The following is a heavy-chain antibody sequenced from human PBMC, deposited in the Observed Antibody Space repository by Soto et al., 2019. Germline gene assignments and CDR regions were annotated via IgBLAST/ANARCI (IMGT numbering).Heavy chain of an antibody. CDR3: ARGLRSEWRGYYDSSGNYDYYGMDV. J-gene: IGHJ6*02. D-gene: IGHD3-22*01. CDR1: GGTFSSYA. Sequence: EASVKXSCKASGGTFSSYAISWVRQAPGQGLEWMGGIIPIFGTANYAQKFQGRVTITADESTSTAYMELSSLRSEDTAVYYCARGLRSEWRGYYDSSGNYDYYGMDVWGQGTTVTVSS. V-gene: IGHV1-69*13. CDR2: IIPIFGTA.